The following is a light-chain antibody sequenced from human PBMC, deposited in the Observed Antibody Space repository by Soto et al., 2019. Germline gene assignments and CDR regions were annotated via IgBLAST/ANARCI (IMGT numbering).Light chain of an antibody. CDR2: GAS. CDR1: QTVTTTS. J-gene: IGKJ1*01. V-gene: IGKV3D-20*02. CDR3: QQRSNRPPWT. Sequence: EIVLTQSPGTLSLSPGDGATLSCRASQTVTTTSLAWYQQRRGQAPRLLIYGASSRATGIPARFSGSGSGTDFTLTISALEPEDSAVYYCQQRSNRPPWTFGQGTKVDIK.